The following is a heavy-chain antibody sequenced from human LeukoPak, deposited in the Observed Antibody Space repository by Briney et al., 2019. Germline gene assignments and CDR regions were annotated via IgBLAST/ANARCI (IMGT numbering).Heavy chain of an antibody. CDR2: INPNSGGT. J-gene: IGHJ3*02. CDR1: GYTFTGYY. Sequence: ASVKVSCKASGYTFTGYYMHWVRQAPGQGLEWMGWINPNSGGTNYAQKFQGRVTMTRDTSISPAYMELSRLRSDDTAVYYCAREQYSSSWPFSYAFDIWGQGTMVTVSS. V-gene: IGHV1-2*02. D-gene: IGHD6-13*01. CDR3: AREQYSSSWPFSYAFDI.